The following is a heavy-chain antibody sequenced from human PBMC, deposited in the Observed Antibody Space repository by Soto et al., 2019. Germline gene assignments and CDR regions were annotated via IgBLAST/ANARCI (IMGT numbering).Heavy chain of an antibody. CDR3: AKDPLWFGELLENKDAFDI. J-gene: IGHJ3*02. Sequence: GGSLRLSCAASGFTFSSYGMHWVRQAPGKGLEWVAVISYDGSNKYYADSVKGRFTISRDNSKNTLYLQMNSLRAEDTAVYYCAKDPLWFGELLENKDAFDIWGQGTMVTVSS. V-gene: IGHV3-30*18. CDR1: GFTFSSYG. D-gene: IGHD3-10*01. CDR2: ISYDGSNK.